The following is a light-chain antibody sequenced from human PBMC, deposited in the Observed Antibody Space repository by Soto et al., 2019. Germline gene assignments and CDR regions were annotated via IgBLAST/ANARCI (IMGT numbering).Light chain of an antibody. CDR3: QQYGSSPSIT. Sequence: EIVLTHSPGTLSLSPVERATLSCRASQSVSSSYLAWYQQKPGHAPRLLIYGASSRATGIPDRFSGSGSGTDFTLTISRLEPEDFAVYYCQQYGSSPSITFGQGTRLEIK. CDR2: GAS. J-gene: IGKJ5*01. CDR1: QSVSSSY. V-gene: IGKV3-20*01.